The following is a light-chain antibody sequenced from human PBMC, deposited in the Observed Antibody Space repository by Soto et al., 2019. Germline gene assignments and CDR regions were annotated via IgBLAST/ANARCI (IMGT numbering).Light chain of an antibody. CDR1: QSLVPSNGNTY. V-gene: IGKV2-24*01. J-gene: IGKJ5*01. CDR2: KIS. Sequence: DIVMTQTPLSSPVTLGQPASISCRSSQSLVPSNGNTYLSWLQQRPGQPPRLLIYKISERFSGVPHRFSGSGAGTDFTLKISRVEAEDVGVYYCMQATQLPITFGQGTRLELK. CDR3: MQATQLPIT.